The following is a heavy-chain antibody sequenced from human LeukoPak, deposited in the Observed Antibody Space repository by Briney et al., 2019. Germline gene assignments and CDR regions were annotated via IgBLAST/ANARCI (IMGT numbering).Heavy chain of an antibody. V-gene: IGHV3-23*01. CDR2: ISGSGVNT. Sequence: GGSLRLSCAVSGFTFSSYAMNWVRQAPGKGLERVSAISGSGVNTDHADSVKGRFTISRDNSKNTLYLQMNSLRVEDTAVYYCAKASAMIVVVSKHFDYWGQGTLVTVSS. D-gene: IGHD3-22*01. CDR1: GFTFSSYA. J-gene: IGHJ4*02. CDR3: AKASAMIVVVSKHFDY.